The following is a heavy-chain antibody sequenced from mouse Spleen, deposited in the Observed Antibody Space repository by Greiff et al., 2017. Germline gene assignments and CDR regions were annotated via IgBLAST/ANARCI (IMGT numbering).Heavy chain of an antibody. J-gene: IGHJ1*01. V-gene: IGHV1-69*01. Sequence: VQLQQPGAELVMPGASVKLSCKASGYTFTSYWMHWVKQRPGQGLEWIGEIDPSDSYTNYNQKFKGKATLTVDKSSSTAYMQLSSLTSEDSAVYYCARSASITRDWYFDVWGAGTTVTVSS. CDR2: IDPSDSYT. CDR1: GYTFTSYW. CDR3: ARSASITRDWYFDV. D-gene: IGHD1-1*01.